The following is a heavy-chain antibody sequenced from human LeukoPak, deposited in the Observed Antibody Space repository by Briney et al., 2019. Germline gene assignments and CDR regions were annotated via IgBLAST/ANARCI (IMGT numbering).Heavy chain of an antibody. CDR1: GFTFSTYA. V-gene: IGHV3-30*04. J-gene: IGHJ6*02. D-gene: IGHD3-16*01. CDR2: MSYDGDTK. Sequence: PGGSLRLSCVGSGFTFSTYAFHWVRQAPGKGLEWVAVMSYDGDTKYYADSVKGRFTISRDNSKNTLYMQVSSLRAEDTAVYYCARDLDEEFGRDGYYYAMDVWGQGTTVTVSS. CDR3: ARDLDEEFGRDGYYYAMDV.